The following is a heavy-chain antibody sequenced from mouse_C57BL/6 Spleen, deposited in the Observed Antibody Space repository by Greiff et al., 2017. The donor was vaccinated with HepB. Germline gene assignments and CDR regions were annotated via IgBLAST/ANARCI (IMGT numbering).Heavy chain of an antibody. Sequence: VQLQQSGPELVKPGASVKLSCKASGYNFTSYDINWVKQRPGQGLEWIGWIYPRDGSTKYNEKFKGKATLAVDTSSSTAYLELHSLTSEDSAVYFCASGYDADYWGQGTTLTVSS. CDR1: GYNFTSYD. CDR3: ASGYDADY. D-gene: IGHD2-2*01. J-gene: IGHJ2*01. V-gene: IGHV1-85*01. CDR2: IYPRDGST.